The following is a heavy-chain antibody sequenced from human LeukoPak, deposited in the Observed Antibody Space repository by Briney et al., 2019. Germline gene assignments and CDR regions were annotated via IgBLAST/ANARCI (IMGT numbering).Heavy chain of an antibody. J-gene: IGHJ6*02. V-gene: IGHV1-18*01. D-gene: IGHD2-2*01. Sequence: GASVKVSCKASGYTFTSYDISWVRQAPGQGLEWMGWISAYNGNTNSAQKFQGRVTMTTDTSTSTAYMELRSLRSDDTAVYYCARSCSSTSCYGPWILRYGMDVWGQGTTVTVSS. CDR2: ISAYNGNT. CDR1: GYTFTSYD. CDR3: ARSCSSTSCYGPWILRYGMDV.